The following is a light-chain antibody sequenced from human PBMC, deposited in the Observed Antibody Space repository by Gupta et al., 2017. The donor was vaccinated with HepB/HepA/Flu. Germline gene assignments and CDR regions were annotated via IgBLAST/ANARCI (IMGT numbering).Light chain of an antibody. CDR3: NSRDSSDNHP. Sequence: SSELTQDPAVSVALGQTVTITCQGDSLRNYYATWYQQKPGQAPVLVFYGKNNRPSGIPDRFSGSSSGNTASLTITGAQAEDEAHYYCNSRDSSDNHPFGGGTKLTVL. CDR2: GKN. V-gene: IGLV3-19*01. J-gene: IGLJ2*01. CDR1: SLRNYY.